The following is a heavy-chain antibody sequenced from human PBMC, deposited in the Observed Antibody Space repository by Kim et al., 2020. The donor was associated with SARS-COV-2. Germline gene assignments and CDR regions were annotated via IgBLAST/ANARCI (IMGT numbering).Heavy chain of an antibody. V-gene: IGHV4-31*03. Sequence: SETLSLTCTVSGGSISSGGYYWSWIRQHPGKGLEWIGYIYYSGSTYYNPSLKSRVTISVDTSKNQFSLKLSSVTAADTAVYYCAREPDHGDYGGFDYWGQGNLVIVSS. J-gene: IGHJ4*02. CDR1: GGSISSGGYY. D-gene: IGHD4-17*01. CDR2: IYYSGST. CDR3: AREPDHGDYGGFDY.